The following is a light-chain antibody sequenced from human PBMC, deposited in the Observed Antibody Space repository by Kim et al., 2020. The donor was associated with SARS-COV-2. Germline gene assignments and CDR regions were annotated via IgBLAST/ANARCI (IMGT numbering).Light chain of an antibody. CDR1: QSVYGY. J-gene: IGKJ5*01. Sequence: LEEEATLASTASQSVYGYLAWYQQKFGQAPRLLIYDASNRATGIPARFSGSGFGTDFTLTISSLEPEDFAVYFCQQRDNWPITFGQGTRLEIK. V-gene: IGKV3-11*01. CDR2: DAS. CDR3: QQRDNWPIT.